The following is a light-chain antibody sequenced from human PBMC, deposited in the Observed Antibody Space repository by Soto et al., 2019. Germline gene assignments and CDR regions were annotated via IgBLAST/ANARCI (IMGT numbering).Light chain of an antibody. CDR1: QSVSSSY. J-gene: IGKJ2*01. V-gene: IGKV3-20*01. Sequence: EIVLTQSPGTLSLSPGERATLSCSASQSVSSSYLAWYQQKPGQAPRLLIYGASSRATGIPDRFSGSGSGTDFALIISRLEPEDFAVYYCQQYGSSPYTFGQGTKLEIK. CDR3: QQYGSSPYT. CDR2: GAS.